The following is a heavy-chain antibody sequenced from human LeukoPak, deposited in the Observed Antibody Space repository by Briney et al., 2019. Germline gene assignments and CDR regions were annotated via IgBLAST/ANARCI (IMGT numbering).Heavy chain of an antibody. CDR1: GFTFSSYG. CDR2: IRYDGSNK. D-gene: IGHD2-15*01. J-gene: IGHJ6*03. Sequence: GGSLRLSCAASGFTFSSYGMHWVRQAPGKGLEWVAFIRYDGSNKYYADSVKGRFTISRDNSKNTLYLQMNSLRAEDTAVYYCASRYCSGGSCFHYYYYYMDVWGKGTTVTISS. CDR3: ASRYCSGGSCFHYYYYYMDV. V-gene: IGHV3-30*02.